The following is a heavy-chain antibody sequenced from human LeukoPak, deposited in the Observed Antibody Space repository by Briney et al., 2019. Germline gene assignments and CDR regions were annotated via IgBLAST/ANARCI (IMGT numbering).Heavy chain of an antibody. J-gene: IGHJ6*03. V-gene: IGHV4-61*01. Sequence: ASETPSLTCTVSGGSISSSSYYWSWIRQPPGKGLEWIGYIYYSGSTNYNPSLKSRVTISVDTSKNQFSLKLSSVTAADTAVYYCARDPLDPAGYYMDVWGKGPTVTVSS. CDR3: ARDPLDPAGYYMDV. CDR2: IYYSGST. CDR1: GGSISSSSYY.